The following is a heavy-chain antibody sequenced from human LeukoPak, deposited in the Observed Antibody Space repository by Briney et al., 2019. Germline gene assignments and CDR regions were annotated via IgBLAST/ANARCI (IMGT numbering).Heavy chain of an antibody. J-gene: IGHJ4*02. Sequence: ASVKVSCKASGYTFTGYYMHWVRQAPGQRLEWMGWINPNSGGTNNAQKFQGRVTMTRDTSISTAYMELSRLRSDDTAVYYCARGHTNYDFWSGYLFDYWGQGTLVTVSS. CDR3: ARGHTNYDFWSGYLFDY. V-gene: IGHV1-2*02. D-gene: IGHD3-3*01. CDR2: INPNSGGT. CDR1: GYTFTGYY.